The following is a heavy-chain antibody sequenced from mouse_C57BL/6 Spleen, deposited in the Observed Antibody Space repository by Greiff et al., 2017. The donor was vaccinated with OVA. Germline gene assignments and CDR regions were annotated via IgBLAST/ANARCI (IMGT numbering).Heavy chain of an antibody. D-gene: IGHD2-4*01. J-gene: IGHJ2*01. Sequence: VQLQQSGAELVRPGSSVKLSCKASGYTFTSYWMHWVKQRPIQGLEWIGNIDPSDSETHYNQKFKDKATLTVDKSSSTAYMQLSSLTSEDSAVYYCARTYDYDEDYWGQGTTLTVSS. CDR1: GYTFTSYW. CDR3: ARTYDYDEDY. V-gene: IGHV1-52*01. CDR2: IDPSDSET.